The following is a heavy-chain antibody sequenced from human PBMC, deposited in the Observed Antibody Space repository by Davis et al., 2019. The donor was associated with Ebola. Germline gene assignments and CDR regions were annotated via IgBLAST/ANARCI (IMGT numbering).Heavy chain of an antibody. D-gene: IGHD3-10*01. CDR3: ARALYGSGPRLVDY. CDR1: GYTFTSHE. Sequence: ASVKVSCKASGYTFTSHEINWLRQVTGQGLEWMGWMHPTSGNRGYAQKFQGRVTITRDTSISTFYMELSSLQSEDTAVYYCARALYGSGPRLVDYWDQGTLVTVSS. V-gene: IGHV1-8*03. J-gene: IGHJ4*02. CDR2: MHPTSGNR.